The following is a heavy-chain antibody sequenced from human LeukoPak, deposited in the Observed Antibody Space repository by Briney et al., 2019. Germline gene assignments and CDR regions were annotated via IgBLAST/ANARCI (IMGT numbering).Heavy chain of an antibody. V-gene: IGHV3-21*01. CDR1: GFTFSSYS. J-gene: IGHJ4*02. CDR3: ARGGVAAADPYY. Sequence: GGSLRLSCAASGFTFSSYSMNWVRQAPGKGLEWVSSISSGSSYIYYADSVKGRFTISRDNAKNSVYLQMSSLRVEDTGLYYCARGGVAAADPYYWGRGTLVTVSS. D-gene: IGHD6-13*01. CDR2: ISSGSSYI.